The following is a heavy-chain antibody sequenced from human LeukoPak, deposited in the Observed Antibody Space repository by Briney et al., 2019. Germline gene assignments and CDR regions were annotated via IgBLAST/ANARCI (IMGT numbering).Heavy chain of an antibody. Sequence: GESLKISCKGSGYSFTSYWIGWVRQMPGKGLEWMGIIYPGDSDTRYSPSFQGQVTISADKSISTAYLQWSSLKASGTAMYYCARGHANLNSGFDYWGQGTLVTVSS. V-gene: IGHV5-51*01. J-gene: IGHJ4*02. CDR3: ARGHANLNSGFDY. CDR2: IYPGDSDT. CDR1: GYSFTSYW. D-gene: IGHD2/OR15-2a*01.